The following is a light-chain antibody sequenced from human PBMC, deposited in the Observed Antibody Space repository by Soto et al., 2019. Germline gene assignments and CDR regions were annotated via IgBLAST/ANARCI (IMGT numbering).Light chain of an antibody. J-gene: IGLJ2*01. CDR2: DNN. CDR1: SSNIGNNY. CDR3: RTWDSSLAVGI. V-gene: IGLV1-51*01. Sequence: QSVLTQPPSVSAAPGQKVTISCSGSSSNIGNNYVSWYQQLPGTAPKLLIYDNNKRPSGIPDRFSGSKSGTSATLGITGLQTGDEGDHYCRTWDSSLAVGIFGGGTKLTVL.